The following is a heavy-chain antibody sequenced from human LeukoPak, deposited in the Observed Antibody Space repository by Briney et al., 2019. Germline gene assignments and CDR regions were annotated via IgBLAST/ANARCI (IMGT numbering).Heavy chain of an antibody. CDR2: IIPIFGIA. V-gene: IGHV1-69*04. CDR3: ARAANVILPYYFDD. Sequence: GSSVKVSCKASGGTFSSYAISWVRQAPGQGLEWMGRIIPIFGIANYAQKFQGRVTITADKSTSTAYMELSSLRSEDTAMYYCARAANVILPYYFDDWGQGTPVTVSS. J-gene: IGHJ4*02. D-gene: IGHD2-21*01. CDR1: GGTFSSYA.